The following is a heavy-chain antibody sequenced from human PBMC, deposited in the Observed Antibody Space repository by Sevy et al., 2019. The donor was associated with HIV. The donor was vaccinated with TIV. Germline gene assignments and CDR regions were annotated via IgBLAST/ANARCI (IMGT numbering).Heavy chain of an antibody. CDR3: AKEMYSSGWFPFDY. D-gene: IGHD6-19*01. CDR1: GFTFDDYA. Sequence: GGSLRLSCAASGFTFDDYAMHWVRQAPGKGLEWVSGFSWDSGSIGYADSVKGRFTISRDKAKNSLYLQINSLRAEDTALYYCAKEMYSSGWFPFDYWGQGTLVTVSS. V-gene: IGHV3-9*01. J-gene: IGHJ4*02. CDR2: FSWDSGSI.